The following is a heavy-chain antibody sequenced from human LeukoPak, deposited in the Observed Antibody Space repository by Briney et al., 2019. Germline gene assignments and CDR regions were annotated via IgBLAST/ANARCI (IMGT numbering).Heavy chain of an antibody. CDR3: ARRITMIVVVPTVWFDP. Sequence: SETLSLTCAVYGGSFSGYYWSWLRQPPGKGLEWIGEINHSGSTNYNPSLKSRVPISVDTSKNQFSLKLSAVTAADTAVYYCARRITMIVVVPTVWFDPWGQGTLVTVSS. V-gene: IGHV4-34*01. CDR2: INHSGST. CDR1: GGSFSGYY. D-gene: IGHD3-22*01. J-gene: IGHJ5*02.